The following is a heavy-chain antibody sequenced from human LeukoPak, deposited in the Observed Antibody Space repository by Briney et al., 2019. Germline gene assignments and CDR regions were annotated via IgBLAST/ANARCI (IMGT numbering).Heavy chain of an antibody. V-gene: IGHV3-30*04. CDR2: ISYDGSNK. D-gene: IGHD3-22*01. J-gene: IGHJ4*02. CDR3: ARDSGYLDY. CDR1: GFTFNSYA. Sequence: GGSLRLSCAASGFTFNSYAMLWVRQAPGKGLEWVAVISYDGSNKYYADSVKGRFTISRDNSKNTLYLQMNSLRAEDTAVYYCARDSGYLDYWGQGTLVTVSS.